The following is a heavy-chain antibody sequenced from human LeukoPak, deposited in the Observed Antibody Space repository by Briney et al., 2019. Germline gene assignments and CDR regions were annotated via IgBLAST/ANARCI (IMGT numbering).Heavy chain of an antibody. Sequence: GRSLRLSCAASGFTFDDYAMHWVRQAPGKGLEWVSGISWNSGSIGYADSVKGRFTISRDNAKNSLYLQMNSLRAEDTALYYRVTGGSSGWSDYWGQGTLVTVSS. D-gene: IGHD6-19*01. CDR3: VTGGSSGWSDY. V-gene: IGHV3-9*01. CDR2: ISWNSGSI. CDR1: GFTFDDYA. J-gene: IGHJ4*02.